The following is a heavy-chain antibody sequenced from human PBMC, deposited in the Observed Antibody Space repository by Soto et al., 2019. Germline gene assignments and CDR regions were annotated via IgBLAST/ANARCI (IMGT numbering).Heavy chain of an antibody. CDR3: AKARGVINSLHFYY. Sequence: PCGSLRLPCAASPFTFCNYGMHWFRQAPGKGLEWVPAISYDGNREYYANSVRGWFIISRDKLNNTRYLQINSPRVEDTAVYFCAKARGVINSLHFYYWGQRSLVTVCS. V-gene: IGHV3-30*18. J-gene: IGHJ4*02. CDR1: PFTFCNYG. D-gene: IGHD2-8*01. CDR2: ISYDGNRE.